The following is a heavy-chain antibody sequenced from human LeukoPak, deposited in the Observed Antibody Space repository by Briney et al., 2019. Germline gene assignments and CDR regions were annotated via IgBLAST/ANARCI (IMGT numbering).Heavy chain of an antibody. V-gene: IGHV3-30*14. Sequence: QTGGSLRLSCAASGFTFSSYAMHWVRQAPGKGLEWVAVISYDGSNKYYADSVKGRFTISRDNSKNTLYLQMNSLRAEDTAVYYCARGAGYNYPYYFDYWGQGTLVTVSS. CDR3: ARGAGYNYPYYFDY. D-gene: IGHD5-24*01. CDR1: GFTFSSYA. J-gene: IGHJ4*02. CDR2: ISYDGSNK.